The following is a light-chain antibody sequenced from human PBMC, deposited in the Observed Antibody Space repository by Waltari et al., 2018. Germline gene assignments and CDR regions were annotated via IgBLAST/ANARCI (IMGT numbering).Light chain of an antibody. CDR3: QQYSSRPYT. Sequence: DIQITQSPSSLSASVADRVTITCRASQAISNSLAWYQQKPGKAPNLLLYAASTLESGVPSRFSGSGSGTDYTLAISSLQPEDFAIYYCQQYSSRPYTFGQGTKLEI. V-gene: IGKV1-NL1*01. CDR2: AAS. CDR1: QAISNS. J-gene: IGKJ2*01.